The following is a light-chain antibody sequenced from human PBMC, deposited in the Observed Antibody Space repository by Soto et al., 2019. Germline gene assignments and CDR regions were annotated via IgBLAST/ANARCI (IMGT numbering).Light chain of an antibody. CDR3: QQYYSIPPT. CDR1: QSVLYSSNNKNY. V-gene: IGKV4-1*01. CDR2: WAS. J-gene: IGKJ2*01. Sequence: DIVMTQSPDSLAVSLGERATINCKSSQSVLYSSNNKNYLAWYQQKPGPPPKLLIYWASTRESGVPDRFSGSGSGTDFTLTISSLQAEDVAVYYCQQYYSIPPTFGQGTKLEIK.